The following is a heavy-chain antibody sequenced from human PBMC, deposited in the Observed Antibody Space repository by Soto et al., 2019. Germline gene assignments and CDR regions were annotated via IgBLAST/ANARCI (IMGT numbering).Heavy chain of an antibody. J-gene: IGHJ6*02. CDR2: INSDGSST. Sequence: AGGSLRLSCAASGFTFSSYWMHWVRQAPGKGLVWVSRINSDGSSTSYADSVKGRFTISRDNAKNTLYLQMNSLRAEDTAVYYCSVVTRRDYYYGMDVWGQGTTVTVSS. V-gene: IGHV3-74*01. D-gene: IGHD2-15*01. CDR1: GFTFSSYW. CDR3: SVVTRRDYYYGMDV.